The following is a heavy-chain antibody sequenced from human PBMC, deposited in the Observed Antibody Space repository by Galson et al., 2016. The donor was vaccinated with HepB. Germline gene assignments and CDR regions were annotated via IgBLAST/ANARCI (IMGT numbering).Heavy chain of an antibody. CDR2: ISSNSDDI. D-gene: IGHD2-2*02. J-gene: IGHJ5*02. CDR3: ARCSSATCYRRGGFDP. V-gene: IGHV3-21*01. Sequence: SLRLSCAASGFSFSSYSMNWVRQAPGKGLEWVSSISSNSDDIYSVDSVSGRFTVSRDNARSLLYLQMNSRRAEDTAVYYCARCSSATCYRRGGFDPWGQGTLVTVSS. CDR1: GFSFSSYS.